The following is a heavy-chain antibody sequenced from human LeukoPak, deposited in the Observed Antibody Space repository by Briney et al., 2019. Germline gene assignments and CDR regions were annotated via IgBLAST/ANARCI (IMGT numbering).Heavy chain of an antibody. CDR3: ARHGHDFWSGQNWFDP. CDR2: ISAYNGNT. CDR1: GYTFSSYG. D-gene: IGHD3-3*01. Sequence: GASVKVSCKASGYTFSSYGTSWVRQAPGQGLEWMGWISAYNGNTNYAQKFQGRVTMTTDTSTSTTYMEVRSLRSDDTAVYYCARHGHDFWSGQNWFDPWGQGTLVTVSS. V-gene: IGHV1-18*01. J-gene: IGHJ5*02.